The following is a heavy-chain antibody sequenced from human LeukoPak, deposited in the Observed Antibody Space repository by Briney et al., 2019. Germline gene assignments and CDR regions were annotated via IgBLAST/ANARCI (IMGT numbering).Heavy chain of an antibody. CDR2: IYSGGST. Sequence: PGGSLRLSCADSGFTVSSNYMSWVRQAPGKGVEWGSVIYSGGSTYYADSVKGRFTISRDNSKNTLYLQMNSLRAEDTAVYYCARETPGVLQDAFDIWGQGTMVTVSS. J-gene: IGHJ3*02. D-gene: IGHD5-24*01. CDR3: ARETPGVLQDAFDI. V-gene: IGHV3-53*01. CDR1: GFTVSSNY.